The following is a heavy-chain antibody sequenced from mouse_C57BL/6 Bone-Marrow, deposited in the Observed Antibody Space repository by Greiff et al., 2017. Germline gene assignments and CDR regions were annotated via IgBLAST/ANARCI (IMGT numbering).Heavy chain of an antibody. CDR2: IDPSDSYT. J-gene: IGHJ3*01. CDR1: GYTFTSYW. Sequence: QVQLQQSGAELVKPGASVKLSCKASGYTFTSYWMQWVKQRPGQGLEWIGEIDPSDSYTNYNQKFKGKATLTVDTSSSTAYMQLSSLTSEDSAVYYCARGGLRGFAYWGQGTLVTVSA. D-gene: IGHD2-4*01. V-gene: IGHV1-50*01. CDR3: ARGGLRGFAY.